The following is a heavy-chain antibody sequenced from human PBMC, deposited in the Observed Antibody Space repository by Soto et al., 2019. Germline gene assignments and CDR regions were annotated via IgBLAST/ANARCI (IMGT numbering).Heavy chain of an antibody. CDR3: AVAVAGPTAIGY. CDR2: INSDGSST. CDR1: GFTFSSYW. D-gene: IGHD6-19*01. V-gene: IGHV3-74*01. J-gene: IGHJ4*02. Sequence: EVQLVESGGGLVQPGGSLRLSCAASGFTFSSYWMHWVRQAPGKRLVWVSRINSDGSSTSYAASVNGRFTTSRDNTNNTLYLQMNSLSDEDTAVYYCAVAVAGPTAIGYWGQGTLVTVSS.